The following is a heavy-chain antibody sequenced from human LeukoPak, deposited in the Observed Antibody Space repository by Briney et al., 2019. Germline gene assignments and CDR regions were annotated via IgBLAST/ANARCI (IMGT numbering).Heavy chain of an antibody. V-gene: IGHV3-49*03. Sequence: PGGSLRLSCTASGFTFGDYAMSWFRQAPGKGLEWVGFIRSKAYGGTTEYAASVKGRFTISRDDSKSIAYLQMNSMKTEDTAVYYCTREGWGLPYYFDYWGQGTLVTVSS. J-gene: IGHJ4*02. CDR3: TREGWGLPYYFDY. CDR2: IRSKAYGGTT. D-gene: IGHD6-19*01. CDR1: GFTFGDYA.